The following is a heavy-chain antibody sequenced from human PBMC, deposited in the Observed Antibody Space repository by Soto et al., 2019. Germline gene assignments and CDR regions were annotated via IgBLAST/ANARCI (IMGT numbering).Heavy chain of an antibody. Sequence: SEMLPLSNTVAWGNIRSSSYCWGLIRKPPGKGLEWIGSIYYSGSTYYNPSLKSRVTISVDTSKNQFSLKLSSVTAADTAVYYCARHSDAAAGSICFDYWVQGTLVTVSS. V-gene: IGHV4-39*01. D-gene: IGHD6-13*01. CDR2: IYYSGST. CDR1: WGNIRSSSYC. J-gene: IGHJ4*02. CDR3: ARHSDAAAGSICFDY.